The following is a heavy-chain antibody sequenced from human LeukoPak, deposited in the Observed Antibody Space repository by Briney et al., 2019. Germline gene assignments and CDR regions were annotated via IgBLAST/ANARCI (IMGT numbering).Heavy chain of an antibody. Sequence: SETLSLTCAVFGGSFSGYFWSWIRQPPGKGLEWIGEINESGSTNYNPSLKSRVTISVDTSKNQFSLKLSSVTAADTAVYYCARQWNSYGKMSYYYYMDVWGKGTTVTVSS. J-gene: IGHJ6*03. V-gene: IGHV4-34*01. D-gene: IGHD5-18*01. CDR2: INESGST. CDR1: GGSFSGYF. CDR3: ARQWNSYGKMSYYYYMDV.